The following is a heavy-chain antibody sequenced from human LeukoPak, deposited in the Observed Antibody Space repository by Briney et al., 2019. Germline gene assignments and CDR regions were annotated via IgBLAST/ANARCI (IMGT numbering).Heavy chain of an antibody. CDR3: ARDPMTTVTIGLGDY. Sequence: GGSLRLSCAAFGFTFSSYGMHWVRQAPGKGLEWVAIIWYDGTNTYYADSVKGRFTISRDNSKNTLYLQMNSLRAEDTAVYYCARDPMTTVTIGLGDYWGQGTLVTVSS. CDR1: GFTFSSYG. V-gene: IGHV3-33*01. D-gene: IGHD4-17*01. J-gene: IGHJ4*02. CDR2: IWYDGTNT.